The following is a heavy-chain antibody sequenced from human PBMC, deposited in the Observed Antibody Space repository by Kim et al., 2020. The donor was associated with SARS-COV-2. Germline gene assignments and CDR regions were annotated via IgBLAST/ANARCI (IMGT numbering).Heavy chain of an antibody. Sequence: SETLSLTCAVYGGSFSGYYWSWIRQPPGKGLEWIGEINHSGSTNYNPSLKSRVTISVDTSKNQFSLKLSSVTAADTAVYYCARGRGSSWYSRSFQHWGQGTLVTVSS. V-gene: IGHV4-34*01. CDR2: INHSGST. D-gene: IGHD6-13*01. CDR1: GGSFSGYY. J-gene: IGHJ1*01. CDR3: ARGRGSSWYSRSFQH.